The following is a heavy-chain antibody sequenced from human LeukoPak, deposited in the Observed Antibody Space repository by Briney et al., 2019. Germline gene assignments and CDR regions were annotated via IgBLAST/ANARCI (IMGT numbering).Heavy chain of an antibody. CDR3: ARGSIAAAGTADY. CDR2: INPNSGGT. CDR1: GYTFTGYY. D-gene: IGHD6-13*01. V-gene: IGHV1-2*02. J-gene: IGHJ4*02. Sequence: APVKVSCTASGYTFTGYYMHWVRQAPGQGLEWMGWINPNSGGTNYAQKFQGRVTMTRDTSISTAYMELSRLRSDDTAVYYCARGSIAAAGTADYWGQGTLVTVSS.